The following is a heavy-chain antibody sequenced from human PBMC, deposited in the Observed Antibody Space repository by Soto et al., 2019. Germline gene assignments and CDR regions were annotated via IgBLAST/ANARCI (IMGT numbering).Heavy chain of an antibody. CDR2: ISAYNGNT. CDR3: ARDGDYDILTDKKDY. Sequence: QVQLVQSGAEVKKPGASVKVSCKASGYTFTSYGISWVRQAPGQGLEWMGWISAYNGNTNYAQKLQGRVTMTTDTSXXTAYMELRSLRYDDTAVYYCARDGDYDILTDKKDYWGQGTLVTVSS. J-gene: IGHJ4*02. D-gene: IGHD3-9*01. CDR1: GYTFTSYG. V-gene: IGHV1-18*01.